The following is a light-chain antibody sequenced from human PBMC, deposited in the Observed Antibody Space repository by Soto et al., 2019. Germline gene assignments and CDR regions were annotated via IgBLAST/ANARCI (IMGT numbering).Light chain of an antibody. CDR2: GAS. CDR1: QSVSSSY. V-gene: IGKV3-20*01. J-gene: IGKJ2*01. Sequence: EIVLTQSPGTLSLSPGERATLSCRASQSVSSSYLAWYQQKPGQAPRLLIYGASSRATGIPDRFSGSGSGTDFTLTIIRLEPEDCAVYYCQQYGSSPQTFGQGTKLEIK. CDR3: QQYGSSPQT.